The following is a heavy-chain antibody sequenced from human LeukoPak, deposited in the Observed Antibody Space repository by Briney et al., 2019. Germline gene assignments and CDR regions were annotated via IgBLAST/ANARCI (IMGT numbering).Heavy chain of an antibody. Sequence: GGSLRLSCAASGFTFSSYSMNWVRQAPGKGLEWVSSISSSSSYIYYADSVKGRFTISRDNAKNSLYLQMNSLRAEDTAVYYCARTPGEATGGGYWGQGTLVTVSS. J-gene: IGHJ4*02. CDR2: ISSSSSYI. V-gene: IGHV3-21*01. D-gene: IGHD3-10*01. CDR3: ARTPGEATGGGY. CDR1: GFTFSSYS.